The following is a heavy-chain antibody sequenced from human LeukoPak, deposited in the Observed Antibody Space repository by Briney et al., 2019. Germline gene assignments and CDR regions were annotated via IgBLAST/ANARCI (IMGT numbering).Heavy chain of an antibody. CDR2: ISGSGGST. V-gene: IGHV3-23*01. D-gene: IGHD1-14*01. CDR1: GFTFSGSG. J-gene: IGHJ4*02. Sequence: GGSLRLSCAASGFTFSGSGMGWVRQAPGKGLECVSPISGSGGSTSYTDSVKGRFTISRDNSKDTLYLQMNSLRAEDTAVYYCARGSNTGRQFYFDYWGQGPLVTVAS. CDR3: ARGSNTGRQFYFDY.